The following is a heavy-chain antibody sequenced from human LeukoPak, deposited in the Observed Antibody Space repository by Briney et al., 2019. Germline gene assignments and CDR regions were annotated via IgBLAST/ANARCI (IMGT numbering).Heavy chain of an antibody. V-gene: IGHV3-74*01. CDR2: INFDGAST. CDR3: ARANNFDY. Sequence: PGGSLRLSCAGSGFILSSYWLHWVRQAPGKGLVWVSRINFDGASTNYADFVKGRFTISRVNAKNTLYLQMNNLKAEDTAVYYCARANNFDYWGQGTLDTVSS. CDR1: GFILSSYW. J-gene: IGHJ4*02. D-gene: IGHD4/OR15-4a*01.